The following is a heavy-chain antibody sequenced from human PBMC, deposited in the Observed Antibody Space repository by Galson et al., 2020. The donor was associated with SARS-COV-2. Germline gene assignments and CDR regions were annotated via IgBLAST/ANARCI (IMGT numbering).Heavy chain of an antibody. CDR2: INPHTGGI. V-gene: IGHV1-2*02. CDR1: GDTFSGYY. D-gene: IGHD6-19*01. CDR3: ARHVDSSAGSGP. J-gene: IGHJ5*02. Sequence: ASVKVSCKASGDTFSGYYISWVRQAPGQGLEWVGWINPHTGGIYYTQKFEGRVTMTTDTSISTVYMELSRLRSDDTAVFYCARHVDSSAGSGPWGQGTVVTVSS.